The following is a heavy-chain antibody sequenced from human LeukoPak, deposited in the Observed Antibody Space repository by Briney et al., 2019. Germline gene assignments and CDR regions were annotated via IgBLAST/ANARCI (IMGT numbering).Heavy chain of an antibody. CDR2: VHHSGST. Sequence: GSLRLSCAASGFTFSSYAMSWVRQPPGKGLEWIGEVHHSGSTNYNPSLKSRVTISVDTSKSQFSLNLSSVTAADTAVYYCARGRTPRRTYYYDSSAYFGMDVWGKGTTVTVSS. V-gene: IGHV4-34*01. CDR3: ARGRTPRRTYYYDSSAYFGMDV. CDR1: GFTFSSYA. J-gene: IGHJ6*03. D-gene: IGHD3-22*01.